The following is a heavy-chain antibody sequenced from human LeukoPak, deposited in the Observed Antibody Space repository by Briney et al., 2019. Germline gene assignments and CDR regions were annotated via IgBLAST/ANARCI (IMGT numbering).Heavy chain of an antibody. D-gene: IGHD1-26*01. CDR2: IYYSGST. Sequence: PSETLSLTCTVSGGSISSYYWSWIRRPPGKGLEWIGYIYYSGSTNYNPSLKSRVTISVDTSKNQFSLKLSSVTAADTAVYYCAIGSGSPAFDYWGQGTLVTVSS. CDR1: GGSISSYY. CDR3: AIGSGSPAFDY. J-gene: IGHJ4*02. V-gene: IGHV4-59*01.